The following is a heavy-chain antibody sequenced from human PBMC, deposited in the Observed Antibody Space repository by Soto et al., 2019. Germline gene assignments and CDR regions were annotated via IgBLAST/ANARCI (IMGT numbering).Heavy chain of an antibody. D-gene: IGHD2-2*01. Sequence: GGSLRLSCAASGFTFSSYDMHWVRQATGKGLEWVSAIGTAGDPYYPGSVKGRFTISRENAKNSLYLQMNSLRAGDTAVYYCARGLYCSSTSCYDYYGMDVWGQGTTVTVSS. CDR3: ARGLYCSSTSCYDYYGMDV. V-gene: IGHV3-13*05. CDR1: GFTFSSYD. J-gene: IGHJ6*02. CDR2: IGTAGDP.